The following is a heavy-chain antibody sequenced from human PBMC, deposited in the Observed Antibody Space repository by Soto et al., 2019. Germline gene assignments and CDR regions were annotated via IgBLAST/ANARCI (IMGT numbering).Heavy chain of an antibody. V-gene: IGHV3-7*01. D-gene: IGHD3-16*01. CDR1: GFTFYNTW. CDR3: ARFATLGY. Sequence: EVQLAESGGGLVQPGGSLRLSCAASGFTFYNTWMSWVRQAPGKGLEWVANINEDGSEKNYVDSVKGRFTISRDNAQNSVWLQRNSLRVEDTAVYYCARFATLGYWGQGILVTVSS. CDR2: INEDGSEK. J-gene: IGHJ4*02.